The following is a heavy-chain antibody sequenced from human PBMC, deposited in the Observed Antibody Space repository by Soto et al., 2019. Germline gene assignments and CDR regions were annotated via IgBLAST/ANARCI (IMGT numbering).Heavy chain of an antibody. CDR2: INAGNGNT. CDR1: GYTFTSYA. D-gene: IGHD6-13*01. V-gene: IGHV1-3*01. J-gene: IGHJ4*02. Sequence: GASVKVSCKASGYTFTSYAMHWVRQAPGQRLEWMGWINAGNGNTKYSQKFQGRVTITRDTAASTAYMELSSLRSEDTAVYYCARDIMAAAPDYWGQGTLVTVSS. CDR3: ARDIMAAAPDY.